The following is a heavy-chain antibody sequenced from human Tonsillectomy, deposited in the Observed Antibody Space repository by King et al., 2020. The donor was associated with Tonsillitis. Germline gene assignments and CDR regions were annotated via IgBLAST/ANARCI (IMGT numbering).Heavy chain of an antibody. V-gene: IGHV3-30*18. J-gene: IGHJ6*02. D-gene: IGHD3-10*01. Sequence: VQLVESGGGVVQPGRSLRLSCAASGFTFSSYGMHWVRQAPGKGLEWVAVISYDGSNKYYADSVKGRFTISRDNSKNMLYLQMNSLRAEDTAVYYCAKTYYYGSGSYYYNGMDVWGQGTTVTVSS. CDR3: AKTYYYGSGSYYYNGMDV. CDR1: GFTFSSYG. CDR2: ISYDGSNK.